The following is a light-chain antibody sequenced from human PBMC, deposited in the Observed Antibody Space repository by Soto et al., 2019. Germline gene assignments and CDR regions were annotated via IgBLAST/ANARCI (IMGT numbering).Light chain of an antibody. Sequence: QSALTQPASVSASPGPSITFSCTGTSTDISVYDCVPWYQHHPDKAPKFMVYEVTSQSGNTACLTISGLRTEDEADYYCNSYTNSSAVVFGGGTKLTVL. J-gene: IGLJ2*01. V-gene: IGLV2-14*01. CDR2: EVT. CDR1: STDISVYDC. CDR3: NSYTNSSAVV.